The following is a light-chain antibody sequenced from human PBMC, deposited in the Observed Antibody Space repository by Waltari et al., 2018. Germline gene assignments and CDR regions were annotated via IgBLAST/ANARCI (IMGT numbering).Light chain of an antibody. J-gene: IGKJ2*01. CDR2: YAS. Sequence: VTITVPARQSIGGSIHLYQQNPDQYPRLLVKYASPSISGVPSRFSGRVYGTDFTLTINSLETEDAANYYCHQSNILPRTFGRGTKLEIK. CDR1: QSIGGS. V-gene: IGKV6-21*02. CDR3: HQSNILPRT.